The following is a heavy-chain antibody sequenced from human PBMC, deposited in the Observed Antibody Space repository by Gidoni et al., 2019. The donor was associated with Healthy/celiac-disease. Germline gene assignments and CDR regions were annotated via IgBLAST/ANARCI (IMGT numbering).Heavy chain of an antibody. V-gene: IGHV4-39*01. CDR3: ARHPAGLQPFFDY. Sequence: QLQLQESGPGLVKPSETLSLTCTVSGGSISSRSYYWGWIRQPPGKGLEWIGSIYYSGSTYYNPSLKSRVTISVDTSKNQFSLKLSSVTAADTAVYYCARHPAGLQPFFDYWGQGTLVTVSS. D-gene: IGHD1-1*01. J-gene: IGHJ4*02. CDR2: IYYSGST. CDR1: GGSISSRSYY.